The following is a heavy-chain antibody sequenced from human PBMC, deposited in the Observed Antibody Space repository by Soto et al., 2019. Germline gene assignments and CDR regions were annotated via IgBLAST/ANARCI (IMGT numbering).Heavy chain of an antibody. CDR1: GGTFSSYA. V-gene: IGHV1-69*13. J-gene: IGHJ6*02. Sequence: ASVKVSCKASGGTFSSYAISWVRQAPGQGLEWMGGIIPISGTANYAQKFQGRVTITADESTSTAYMELSSLRSEDTAVYYCARSQGSSTSLEIYFYYYYGMDVWGQGTTVTVSS. CDR3: ARSQGSSTSLEIYFYYYYGMDV. D-gene: IGHD2-2*01. CDR2: IIPISGTA.